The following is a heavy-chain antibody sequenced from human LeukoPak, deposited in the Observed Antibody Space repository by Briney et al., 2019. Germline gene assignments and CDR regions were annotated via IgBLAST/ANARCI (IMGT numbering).Heavy chain of an antibody. CDR3: AREWVAAAGTARYGMDV. J-gene: IGHJ6*02. V-gene: IGHV4-31*03. Sequence: SETLSLTCTVSGGSISSGGYYWSWIRQHPGKGLEWIGYIYYSGSTYYNPPLKSRVTISVDTSKNQFSLKLSSVTAADTAVYYCAREWVAAAGTARYGMDVWGQGTTVTVSS. D-gene: IGHD6-13*01. CDR1: GGSISSGGYY. CDR2: IYYSGST.